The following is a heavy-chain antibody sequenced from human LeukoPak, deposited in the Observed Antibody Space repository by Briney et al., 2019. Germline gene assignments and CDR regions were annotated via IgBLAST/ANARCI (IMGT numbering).Heavy chain of an antibody. V-gene: IGHV4-31*02. D-gene: IGHD3-3*01. J-gene: IGHJ6*02. CDR2: IYYSGST. Sequence: SWVRQHPGKGLEWIGYIYYSGSTYYNPSLKSRVTISVDTSKNQFSLKLSSVTAADTAVYYCARGPPYYDFWSGYYYYGMDVWGQGTTVTVSS. CDR3: ARGPPYYDFWSGYYYYGMDV.